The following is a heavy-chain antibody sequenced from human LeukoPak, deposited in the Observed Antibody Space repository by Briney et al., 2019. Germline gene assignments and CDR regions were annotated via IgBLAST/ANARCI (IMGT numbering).Heavy chain of an antibody. Sequence: GGSLRLSCAASGFTFSTYWMSWVRQAPGKGLEWVAPIKHDGSEKYYVDSVKGRFTISRDNAKNSLYLQMNSLRAEDTAVYYCARVWGIQLWTKFDYWGQGTLVTVSS. V-gene: IGHV3-7*01. D-gene: IGHD5-18*01. CDR3: ARVWGIQLWTKFDY. CDR2: IKHDGSEK. J-gene: IGHJ4*02. CDR1: GFTFSTYW.